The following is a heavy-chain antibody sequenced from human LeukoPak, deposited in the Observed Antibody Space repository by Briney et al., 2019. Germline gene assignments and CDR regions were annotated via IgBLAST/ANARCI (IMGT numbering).Heavy chain of an antibody. V-gene: IGHV1-18*01. D-gene: IGHD3-9*01. CDR3: ARARVERYFEWSHHYYNYMDV. J-gene: IGHJ6*03. CDR2: ISVYNGNT. Sequence: ASVKVSCKASGYTFTSYGISWVRQAPGQGLEWMGWISVYNGNTNYAQKLQGRVTMTTDTSTSTAYMELRSLRSDDTAVYYCARARVERYFEWSHHYYNYMDVWGKGTTVTISS. CDR1: GYTFTSYG.